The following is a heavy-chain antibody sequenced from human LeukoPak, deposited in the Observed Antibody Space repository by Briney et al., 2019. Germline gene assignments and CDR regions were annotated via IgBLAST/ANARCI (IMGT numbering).Heavy chain of an antibody. CDR3: ARAGQLRYMDV. Sequence: GGSLRLSCAASGFDFRDYYMSWIRQAPGKGLEWISNIKTTGLTTYYADSVKGRFTISRDNAKNSLFLQMNSLRADDTAIHYCARAGQLRYMDVWGKGTAVTVSS. CDR1: GFDFRDYY. V-gene: IGHV3-11*04. J-gene: IGHJ6*03. CDR2: IKTTGLTT.